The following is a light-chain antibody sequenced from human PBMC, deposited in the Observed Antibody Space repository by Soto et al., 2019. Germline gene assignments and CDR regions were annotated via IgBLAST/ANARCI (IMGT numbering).Light chain of an antibody. CDR3: SSYAGNNNLV. V-gene: IGLV2-8*01. Sequence: QSGLTQPPSASGSPGQSVTIYCTGTTSDVGSYNFVSWYQQHPGKAPKLLIYEVNKRSSGVPDRFSASKSYNTASLTVAGLQAEDEADYYCSSYAGNNNLVFGGGTKLTVL. J-gene: IGLJ2*01. CDR1: TSDVGSYNF. CDR2: EVN.